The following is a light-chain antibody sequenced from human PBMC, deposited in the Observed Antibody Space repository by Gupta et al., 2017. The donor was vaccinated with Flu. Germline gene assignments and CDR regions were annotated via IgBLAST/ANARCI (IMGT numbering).Light chain of an antibody. V-gene: IGKV1-5*03. CDR2: KSS. CDR3: QQYEAYPLT. J-gene: IGKJ4*01. Sequence: DIQMTQSPSTLSASLGDRVTITCRASQNINSWLAWYQQKPEKAPKPPIYKSSILQSGVPSRFRGSGSGTEFTLTISSLQPDDLAAYYCQQYEAYPLTFGGGTKVEIK. CDR1: QNINSW.